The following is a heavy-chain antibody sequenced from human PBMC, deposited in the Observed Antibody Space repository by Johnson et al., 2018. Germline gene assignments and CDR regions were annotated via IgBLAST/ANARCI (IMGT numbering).Heavy chain of an antibody. CDR2: IWYDGSNK. V-gene: IGHV3-33*01. J-gene: IGHJ6*02. Sequence: VQLVESGGGVVQPGRSLRLSCAASGFTFSSYGMHWVRQAPGKGLEWVAVIWYDGSNKYYAASGKGRFTISRDNSKNTLYLQMNSLRAEDTAVYYCARAESSPHYGMDVWGQGTTVTVSS. D-gene: IGHD6-13*01. CDR1: GFTFSSYG. CDR3: ARAESSPHYGMDV.